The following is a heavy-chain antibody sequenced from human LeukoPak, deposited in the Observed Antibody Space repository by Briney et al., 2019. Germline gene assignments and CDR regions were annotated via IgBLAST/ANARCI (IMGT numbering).Heavy chain of an antibody. D-gene: IGHD1-26*01. J-gene: IGHJ5*02. CDR1: GFTFSSYS. CDR2: ISSSSSYI. Sequence: GGSLRLSCAASGFTFSSYSMNWVRQAPGKGLEWVSSISSSSSYIYYADSVKGRFTISRDNAKNSLYLQMNSLRAEDTAVYYCARENKPGSYSDSFDPWGQGTLVTVSS. V-gene: IGHV3-21*01. CDR3: ARENKPGSYSDSFDP.